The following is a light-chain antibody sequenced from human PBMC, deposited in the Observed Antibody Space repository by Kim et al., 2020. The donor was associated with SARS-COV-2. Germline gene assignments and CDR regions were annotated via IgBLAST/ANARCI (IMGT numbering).Light chain of an antibody. CDR3: QSYNRDNVI. Sequence: GKTVTTACTRSSGVSDYNYVQWYQQRPGGAPTPVIYEDDQRPSGVSVRFSGSIDNSSTSASLSISGLRTEDEAYYYCQSYNRDNVIFGGGTKLTVL. CDR2: EDD. J-gene: IGLJ2*01. V-gene: IGLV6-57*03. CDR1: SGVSDYNY.